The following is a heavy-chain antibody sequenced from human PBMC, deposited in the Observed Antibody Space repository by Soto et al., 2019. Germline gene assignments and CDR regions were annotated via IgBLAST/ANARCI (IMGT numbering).Heavy chain of an antibody. CDR2: ISSSSSTI. D-gene: IGHD5-12*01. Sequence: GGSLRLSCAASGFTFSSYSMNWVRQAPGKGLEWVSYISSSSSTIYYADSVKGRFTISRDNAKNSLYLQMNSLRAEDTAVYYCARDPRIVATTTFDYWGQGTLVTVSS. CDR1: GFTFSSYS. J-gene: IGHJ4*02. V-gene: IGHV3-48*01. CDR3: ARDPRIVATTTFDY.